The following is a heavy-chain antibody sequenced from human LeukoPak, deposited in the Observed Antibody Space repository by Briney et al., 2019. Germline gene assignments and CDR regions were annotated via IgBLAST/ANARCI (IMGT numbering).Heavy chain of an antibody. CDR3: ARQARYCSAGSCYSSDY. Sequence: GESLKISCKGSGYSFTSYWIGWVRQMPGKGLEWLGIICPGDSDTRYSPSFQGQVTISADKSISTAYLQWSSLKASDTAMYYCARQARYCSAGSCYSSDYWGQGTLVTVSS. V-gene: IGHV5-51*01. CDR1: GYSFTSYW. CDR2: ICPGDSDT. D-gene: IGHD2-15*01. J-gene: IGHJ4*02.